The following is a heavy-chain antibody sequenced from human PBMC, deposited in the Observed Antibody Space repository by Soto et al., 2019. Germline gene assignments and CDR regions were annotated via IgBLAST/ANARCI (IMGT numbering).Heavy chain of an antibody. Sequence: ASVKVSCKASGGTFSSYAISWVRQAPGQGLEWMGGIIPIFGTANYAQKFQGRVTITADESTSTAYMELSSLRSEDTAVYYCARDPWEGGITSFDYWGQGTLVTVSS. CDR2: IIPIFGTA. J-gene: IGHJ4*02. V-gene: IGHV1-69*13. D-gene: IGHD3-10*01. CDR1: GGTFSSYA. CDR3: ARDPWEGGITSFDY.